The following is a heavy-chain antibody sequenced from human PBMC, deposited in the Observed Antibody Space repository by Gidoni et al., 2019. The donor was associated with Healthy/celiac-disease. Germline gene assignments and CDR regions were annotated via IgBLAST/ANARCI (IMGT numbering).Heavy chain of an antibody. J-gene: IGHJ6*03. CDR3: ARASVSSVIFGVVIPSDYYYMDV. Sequence: QVQLQESGPGLVKPSETLSLTCTVSVGSISSYYWSWIRQPPGKGLEWIGYIYYSGSTNYNPSLKSRVTISVDTSKNQFSLKLSSVTAADTAVYYCARASVSSVIFGVVIPSDYYYMDVWGKGTTVTVSS. V-gene: IGHV4-59*01. D-gene: IGHD3-3*01. CDR1: VGSISSYY. CDR2: IYYSGST.